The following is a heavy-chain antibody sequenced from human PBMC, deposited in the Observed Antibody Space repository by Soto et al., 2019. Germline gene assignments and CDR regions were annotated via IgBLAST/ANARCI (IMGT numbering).Heavy chain of an antibody. CDR1: GFTFSSYT. CDR2: ISSSSSMI. CDR3: ARDGGTSWSIVRGVTGPFDY. J-gene: IGHJ4*02. Sequence: EVQLVESGGGLVQPGGSLRLSCAASGFTFSSYTMNWVRQAPGKGLEWVAYISSSSSMIYYADSVKGRFTISRDNAKNSLYLQMTSLRAEDAAVYYCARDGGTSWSIVRGVTGPFDYWGQGTLVTVSS. V-gene: IGHV3-48*01. D-gene: IGHD3-10*01.